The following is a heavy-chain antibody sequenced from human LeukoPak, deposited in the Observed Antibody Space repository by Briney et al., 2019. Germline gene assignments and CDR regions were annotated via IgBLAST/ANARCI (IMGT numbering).Heavy chain of an antibody. Sequence: GESLKISCKASGYTFTSYWIGWVRQMPGKGLEWMGIIYPGDSNTRYSPSFQGQVTISADKSISTAYLQWSSLKASDTAMYYCARGRYCSSPSCYLTWFDPWGQGTLVTVSS. J-gene: IGHJ5*02. V-gene: IGHV5-51*01. CDR3: ARGRYCSSPSCYLTWFDP. D-gene: IGHD2-2*01. CDR1: GYTFTSYW. CDR2: IYPGDSNT.